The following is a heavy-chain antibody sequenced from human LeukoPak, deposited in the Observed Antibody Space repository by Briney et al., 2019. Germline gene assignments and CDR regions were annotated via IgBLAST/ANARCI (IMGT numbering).Heavy chain of an antibody. CDR1: GGSISSYY. D-gene: IGHD1-26*01. CDR3: ARVSGSYYYYMDV. V-gene: IGHV4-59*01. Sequence: SETLSLTCTVSGGSISSYYWSWIRQPPGKGLEWIGYIYYSGSTNYNPSLKSRVTISVDTSKNQFYLKLSSVTAADTAVYYCARVSGSYYYYMDVWGKGTTVTVSS. CDR2: IYYSGST. J-gene: IGHJ6*03.